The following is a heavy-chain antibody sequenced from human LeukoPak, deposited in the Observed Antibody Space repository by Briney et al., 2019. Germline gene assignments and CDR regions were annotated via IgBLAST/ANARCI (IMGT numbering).Heavy chain of an antibody. CDR3: AKYRASGSYYNWFDP. CDR2: IYSDGINT. Sequence: PGGSLRLSCAASGFTFSNYWMHWVRQAPGRGLVWVSRIYSDGINTSYADSVKGRFTISRDNSKNTLYLQMNSLRAEDTAVYYCAKYRASGSYYNWFDPWGQGTLVTVSS. J-gene: IGHJ5*02. V-gene: IGHV3-74*01. D-gene: IGHD1-26*01. CDR1: GFTFSNYW.